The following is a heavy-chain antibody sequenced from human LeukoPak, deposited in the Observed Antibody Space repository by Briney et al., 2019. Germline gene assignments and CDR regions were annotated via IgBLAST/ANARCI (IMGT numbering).Heavy chain of an antibody. CDR3: ARGGRYDFWSGPPKTY. V-gene: IGHV1-18*01. D-gene: IGHD3-3*01. CDR1: GYTFTSYG. CDR2: ISAYNGNT. Sequence: ASVKVSCKASGYTFTSYGISWVRQALGQGLEWMGWISAYNGNTNYAQKLQGRVTMTTDTSTSTAYMELRSLRSDGTAVYYCARGGRYDFWSGPPKTYWGQGTLVTVSS. J-gene: IGHJ4*02.